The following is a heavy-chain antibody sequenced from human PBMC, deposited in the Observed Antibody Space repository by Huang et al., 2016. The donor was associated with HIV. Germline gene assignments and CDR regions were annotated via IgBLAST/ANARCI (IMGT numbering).Heavy chain of an antibody. D-gene: IGHD1-26*01. CDR3: ATGPRGSGSFN. V-gene: IGHV1-69*01. Sequence: QVQLVQYGDEVKKPGSSVKVSCKASGGTFSSYVISWVRQAPGQGLEWMGGITPIFDKTNYAQKFQGRVTIIADESTRTAYMEMSSLRPEDTATYYCATGPRGSGSFNWGQGTLVIVSS. J-gene: IGHJ4*02. CDR2: ITPIFDKT. CDR1: GGTFSSYV.